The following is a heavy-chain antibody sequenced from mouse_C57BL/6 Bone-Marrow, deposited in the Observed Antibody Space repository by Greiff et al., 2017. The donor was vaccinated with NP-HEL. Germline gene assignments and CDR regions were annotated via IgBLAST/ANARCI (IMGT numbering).Heavy chain of an antibody. D-gene: IGHD1-1*01. CDR3: ARRGFTTVVGYFDY. CDR1: GYAFSSSW. Sequence: QVQLQQSGPELVKPGASVKISCKASGYAFSSSWMNWVKQRPGKGLEWIGRIYPGDGDTNYNGKLKGKATLTADQSYSTAYMQLSSLTSEDSAVYFCARRGFTTVVGYFDYWGQGTTLTVSS. J-gene: IGHJ2*01. V-gene: IGHV1-82*01. CDR2: IYPGDGDT.